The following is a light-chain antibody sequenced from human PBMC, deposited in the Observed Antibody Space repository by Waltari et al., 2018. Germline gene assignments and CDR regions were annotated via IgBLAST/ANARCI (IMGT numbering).Light chain of an antibody. CDR1: RGVSNTY. Sequence: EIVLTQSPGTLSLSPGERATLSCRARRGVSNTYLAWYQQKPGQAPRLLIYGTPTRATGIPARFSGSGSGTDFTLTISSLEAEDFAVYYCQHRDHWPPDATFGPGTKVDI. J-gene: IGKJ3*01. CDR3: QHRDHWPPDAT. V-gene: IGKV3D-20*02. CDR2: GTP.